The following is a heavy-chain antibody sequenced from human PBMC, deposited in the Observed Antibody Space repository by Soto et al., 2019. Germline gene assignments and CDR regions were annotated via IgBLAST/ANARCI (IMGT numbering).Heavy chain of an antibody. CDR1: GGSFSGYY. J-gene: IGHJ4*02. Sequence: SETLSLTCAVYGGSFSGYYWSWIRQPPGKGLEWIGEINHSGSTNYNPSLKSRVTMSVDTSKNQFSLKLSSVTAADTAVYYCARSDCRSTSYIYYFDYWAQGTLVTVS. CDR2: INHSGST. D-gene: IGHD2-2*01. V-gene: IGHV4-34*01. CDR3: ARSDCRSTSYIYYFDY.